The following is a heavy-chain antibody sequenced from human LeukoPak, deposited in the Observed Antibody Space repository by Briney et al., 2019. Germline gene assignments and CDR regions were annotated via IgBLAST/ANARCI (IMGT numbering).Heavy chain of an antibody. V-gene: IGHV3-30*02. D-gene: IGHD5-12*01. CDR1: GFTFSSYG. Sequence: GGSLRLSCAASGFTFSSYGMHWVRQAPGKGLEWVAFIRYDGSNKYYADSVKGRFTISRDNSKNTLYLQMNSLRAEDTAVYYCAKGKVATTLMFDYWGQGTLATVSS. CDR3: AKGKVATTLMFDY. CDR2: IRYDGSNK. J-gene: IGHJ4*02.